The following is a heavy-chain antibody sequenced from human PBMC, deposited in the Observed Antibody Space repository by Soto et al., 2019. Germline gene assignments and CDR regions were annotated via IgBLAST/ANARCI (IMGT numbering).Heavy chain of an antibody. D-gene: IGHD3-22*01. Sequence: EVQLLESGGGLVQPGGSLRLSCTASGFTFSGYAMSWVRQSPGKELEWLAAITGDGHRTYYADSVEGRFTISRDNSKKTWFLPMNSLRTEDTAIYHCAKRDYYDSATFSPLFESWGQGVLVTVSS. J-gene: IGHJ4*02. CDR2: ITGDGHRT. CDR1: GFTFSGYA. V-gene: IGHV3-23*01. CDR3: AKRDYYDSATFSPLFES.